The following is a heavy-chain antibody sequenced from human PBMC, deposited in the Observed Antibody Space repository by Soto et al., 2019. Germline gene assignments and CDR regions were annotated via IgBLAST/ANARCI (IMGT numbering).Heavy chain of an antibody. CDR2: IKSKTDGGTT. CDR1: GFTFSNAW. D-gene: IGHD2-2*01. CDR3: TTDPIVVVPAATDY. V-gene: IGHV3-15*07. Sequence: GGSLRLSCAASGFTFSNAWMNWVRQAPGKGLEWVGRIKSKTDGGTTDYAAPVKGRFTISRDDSKNTLYLQMNSLKTEDTAVYYCTTDPIVVVPAATDYWGQGTLVTVSS. J-gene: IGHJ4*02.